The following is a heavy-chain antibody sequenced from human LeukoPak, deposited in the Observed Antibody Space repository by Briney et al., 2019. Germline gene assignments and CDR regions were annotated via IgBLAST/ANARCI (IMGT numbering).Heavy chain of an antibody. CDR3: ARAARQGFTMIVVPFFYFDL. D-gene: IGHD3-22*01. V-gene: IGHV4-31*03. CDR1: GGSISSGASD. J-gene: IGHJ2*01. Sequence: SETLSLTCTVSGGSISSGASDWGWIRQHPKRGLEWVGYINHSGSTYYNPSLGSRVTMAVDTSKNQFSLKLSSVTAADSAVYYCARAARQGFTMIVVPFFYFDLWGRGTLVTVSS. CDR2: INHSGST.